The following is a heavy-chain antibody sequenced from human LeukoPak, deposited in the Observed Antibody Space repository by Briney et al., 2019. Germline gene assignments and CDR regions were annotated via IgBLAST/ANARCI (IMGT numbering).Heavy chain of an antibody. D-gene: IGHD2-15*01. V-gene: IGHV4-59*08. Sequence: PSETLSLTCTVSGGSISSYYWSWIRQPPGKGLEWIGYIYYSGSTTYNPSLKSRVTISVDTSKNQFSLKLSSVTAADTAVYYCARIHPPRYCSGGSCYSYYYYYMDVWGKGTTVTVSS. CDR3: ARIHPPRYCSGGSCYSYYYYYMDV. CDR2: IYYSGST. J-gene: IGHJ6*03. CDR1: GGSISSYY.